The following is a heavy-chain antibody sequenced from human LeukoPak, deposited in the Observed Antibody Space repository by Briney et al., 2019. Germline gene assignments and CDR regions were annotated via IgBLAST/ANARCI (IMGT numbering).Heavy chain of an antibody. D-gene: IGHD3-10*01. J-gene: IGHJ4*02. CDR3: ARGFMVRSF. CDR1: GFTFSNSN. V-gene: IGHV3-21*01. Sequence: PGGSLRLSCAASGFTFSNSNMNWVRQAPGKGLEWVSSISISSSHIYYADSVKGRFTISRDNAKNSLYLQINSLGPEDTAVYYCARGFMVRSFWGQGTLVTVSS. CDR2: ISISSSHI.